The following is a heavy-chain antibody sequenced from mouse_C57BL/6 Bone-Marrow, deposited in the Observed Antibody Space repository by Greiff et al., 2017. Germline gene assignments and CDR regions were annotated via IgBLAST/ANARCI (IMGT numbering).Heavy chain of an antibody. J-gene: IGHJ2*01. D-gene: IGHD1-1*01. CDR1: GYPFTSYW. V-gene: IGHV1-74*01. CDR3: SMMITTVGGVYYFVY. CDR2: IHPSDSDT. Sequence: VQLQQPGAELVKPGASVQVSCKASGYPFTSYWMHWVKPRPGPGLEWIGRIHPSDSDTNYNQKFKGKATLTVAKSSSTAYMPLSSLTSEYSAVYYCSMMITTVGGVYYFVYWGQGTTLTVSS.